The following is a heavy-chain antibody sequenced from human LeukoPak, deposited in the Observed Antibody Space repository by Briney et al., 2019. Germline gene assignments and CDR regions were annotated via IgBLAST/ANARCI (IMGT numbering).Heavy chain of an antibody. Sequence: PGGSLRLSCAASGFTFSNYHMNWVRQAPGKGLEWVSAISGSGGSTYYADSVKGRFTISRDNSKNTLYLQMNSLRAEDTAVYYCAKDTTGYCSSTSCYAVDYWGQGTLVTVSS. D-gene: IGHD2-2*01. CDR3: AKDTTGYCSSTSCYAVDY. J-gene: IGHJ4*02. V-gene: IGHV3-23*01. CDR2: ISGSGGST. CDR1: GFTFSNYH.